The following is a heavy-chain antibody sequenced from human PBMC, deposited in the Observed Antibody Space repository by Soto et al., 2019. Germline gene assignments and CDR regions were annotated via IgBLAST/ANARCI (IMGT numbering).Heavy chain of an antibody. J-gene: IGHJ4*02. V-gene: IGHV3-48*01. CDR1: GFTFSSYS. Sequence: GGSLRLSCAASGFTFSSYSMNWVRQAPGKGLEWVSYISSSSSTIYYADSVKGRFTISRDNAKNSLYLQMNSLRAEDTAVYYCARDLSGLQLERRRGRGALAQGYWGQGTLVTVSS. D-gene: IGHD1-1*01. CDR2: ISSSSSTI. CDR3: ARDLSGLQLERRRGRGALAQGY.